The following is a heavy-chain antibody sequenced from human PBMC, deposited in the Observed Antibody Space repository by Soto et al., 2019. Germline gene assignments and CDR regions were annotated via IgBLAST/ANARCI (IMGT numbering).Heavy chain of an antibody. Sequence: EEQVSESGGGLVQSGGSLRLSCAASGFNFNTFAMSWIRQAPGKGLEWVSHISSSGDSRDYADSVRGRFTISRDNSKNVLFLQMNSLRADDTATYYCAKDPPSPWTANWVDPWGKGPLVTVSS. CDR2: ISSSGDSR. CDR1: GFNFNTFA. CDR3: AKDPPSPWTANWVDP. J-gene: IGHJ5*02. D-gene: IGHD5-12*01. V-gene: IGHV3-23*01.